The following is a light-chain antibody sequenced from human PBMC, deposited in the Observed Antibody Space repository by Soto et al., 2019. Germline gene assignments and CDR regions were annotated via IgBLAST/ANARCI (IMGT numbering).Light chain of an antibody. CDR2: DAS. Sequence: DIQMTQSPSTLSASVGDRVTITCRASQSISSWLAWYQQKPGKAPKLLIYDASSLESGVPSRFSGSGFGTEFTLTISSLQPDDFATYYCQQYNSYPVHFAQGTKLEIK. CDR3: QQYNSYPVH. V-gene: IGKV1-5*01. J-gene: IGKJ2*01. CDR1: QSISSW.